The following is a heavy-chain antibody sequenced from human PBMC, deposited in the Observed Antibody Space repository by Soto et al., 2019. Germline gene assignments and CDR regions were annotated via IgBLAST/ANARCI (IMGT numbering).Heavy chain of an antibody. J-gene: IGHJ4*02. D-gene: IGHD3-10*01. CDR1: GGSISSYY. V-gene: IGHV4-59*01. CDR2: IYYSGST. CDR3: AMSKGDSGSDYPG. Sequence: PSETLSLTCTPSGGSISSYYWSWIRQPPGKGLEWIGYIYYSGSTNYNPSLKSRVTISVDTPKNQFSLKLSSLTAADTAVYYCAMSKGDSGSDYPGWGQGTLVTV.